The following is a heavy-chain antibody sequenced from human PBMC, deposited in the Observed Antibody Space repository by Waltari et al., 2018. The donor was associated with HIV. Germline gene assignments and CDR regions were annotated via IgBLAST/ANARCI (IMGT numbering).Heavy chain of an antibody. CDR1: GFTFSNAW. CDR2: IKSKTDGGTT. CDR3: TTRCSGSYVWFDP. Sequence: GFTFSNAWMSWVRQAPGKGLEWVGRIKSKTDGGTTDYAAPVKGRFTISRDDSKNTLYLQMNSLKTEDTAVYYCTTRCSGSYVWFDPWGQGTLVTVSS. J-gene: IGHJ5*02. V-gene: IGHV3-15*01. D-gene: IGHD1-26*01.